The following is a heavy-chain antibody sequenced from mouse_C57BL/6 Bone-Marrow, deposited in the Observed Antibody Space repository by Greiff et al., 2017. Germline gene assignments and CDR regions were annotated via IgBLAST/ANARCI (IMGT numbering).Heavy chain of an antibody. CDR2: IYPGDGDT. Sequence: QVQLQQSGPELVKPGASVKISCKASGYAFSSSWMNWVKQRPGKGLEWIGRIYPGDGDTNYNGKFKGKATLTADKSSSTAYMQLSSLTSEDSAVYFCARGRIYYGSSYRDYAMDYWGQGTSVTVSS. V-gene: IGHV1-82*01. CDR3: ARGRIYYGSSYRDYAMDY. J-gene: IGHJ4*01. D-gene: IGHD1-1*01. CDR1: GYAFSSSW.